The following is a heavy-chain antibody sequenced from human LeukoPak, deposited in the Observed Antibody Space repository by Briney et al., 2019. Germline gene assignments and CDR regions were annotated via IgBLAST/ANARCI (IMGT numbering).Heavy chain of an antibody. CDR3: ATNRIYDSSGYYYDYYYGMDV. D-gene: IGHD3-22*01. V-gene: IGHV3-23*01. J-gene: IGHJ6*02. CDR1: GFTFGSYA. Sequence: PGGSLRLSCAASGFTFGSYAMSWVRQAPGKGLEWVSAISGSGGSTYYADSVKGRFTISRDNSKNTLYLQMNSLRAEDTVVYYCATNRIYDSSGYYYDYYYGMDVWGQGTTVTVSS. CDR2: ISGSGGST.